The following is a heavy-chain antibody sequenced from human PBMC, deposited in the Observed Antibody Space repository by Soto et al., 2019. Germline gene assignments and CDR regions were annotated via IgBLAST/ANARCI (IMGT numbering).Heavy chain of an antibody. J-gene: IGHJ6*02. CDR2: INPDNGNT. V-gene: IGHV1-18*01. CDR3: ARDQGITTVGVYSMYYYGMDV. CDR1: GYTFTRSG. Sequence: GASVKVSCKASGYTFTRSGISWVRQAPGQGLEWLGWINPDNGNTNYAQHLQGRVSLTTDTSTSTAYMDLRSLRPDDTAVYYCARDQGITTVGVYSMYYYGMDVWGQGTTVTV. D-gene: IGHD3-3*01.